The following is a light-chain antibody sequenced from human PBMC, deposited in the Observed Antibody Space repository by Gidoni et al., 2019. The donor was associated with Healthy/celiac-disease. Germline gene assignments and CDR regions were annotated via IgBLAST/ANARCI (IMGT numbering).Light chain of an antibody. CDR1: QGISSY. V-gene: IGKV1-8*01. J-gene: IGKJ1*01. CDR2: AAS. Sequence: IRMTQSPSAFSASTGDRVPITCQASQGISSYLAWYQHKPGKALKRLIYAASTLQSGVPSRFSGSGSGTDFTLTISCLQSEDFATYYCQQYYSYPRTFGQGIKVEIK. CDR3: QQYYSYPRT.